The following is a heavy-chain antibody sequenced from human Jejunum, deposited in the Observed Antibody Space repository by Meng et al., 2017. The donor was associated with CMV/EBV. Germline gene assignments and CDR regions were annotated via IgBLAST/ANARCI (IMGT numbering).Heavy chain of an antibody. CDR3: AGWRGFEWEMKGHWFDP. J-gene: IGHJ5*02. D-gene: IGHD1-26*01. Sequence: YSMNWVRQVPGKALGWVSSISTSGHNTFYADSVRGRFNIFRDNAKDSVSLQMSSLGVDDTGVYYCAGWRGFEWEMKGHWFDPWGQGTLVTVSS. CDR2: ISTSGHNT. CDR1: YS. V-gene: IGHV3-21*01.